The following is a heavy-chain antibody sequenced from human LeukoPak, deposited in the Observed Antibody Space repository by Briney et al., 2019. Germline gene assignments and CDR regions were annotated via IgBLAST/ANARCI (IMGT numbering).Heavy chain of an antibody. D-gene: IGHD4-23*01. CDR1: GGSFSAYY. CDR3: ARMAIATVVIYYFDY. CDR2: INHSGST. Sequence: SETLSLTCAVYGGSFSAYYWSWIRQPPGKGLERIWEINHSGSTNYNPSLKRRGTISVDTSKNQFSLTLSPVTAAATAVYYCARMAIATVVIYYFDYWGQGTLVTVSS. V-gene: IGHV4-34*01. J-gene: IGHJ4*02.